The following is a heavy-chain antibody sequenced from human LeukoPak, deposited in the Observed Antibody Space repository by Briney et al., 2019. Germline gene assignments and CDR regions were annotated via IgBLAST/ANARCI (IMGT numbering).Heavy chain of an antibody. J-gene: IGHJ4*02. D-gene: IGHD2-2*01. CDR1: GFTFDDYA. Sequence: PGRSLRLSCAASGFTFDDYAMHWVRHAPGKGLEWVSGISWNSGSIGYADSVKGRFTISRDNAKDSLYLQMNSLRAEDTALYYCAKGPPEYCSSTSCYPPYYFDYWGQGTLVTVSS. CDR3: AKGPPEYCSSTSCYPPYYFDY. V-gene: IGHV3-9*01. CDR2: ISWNSGSI.